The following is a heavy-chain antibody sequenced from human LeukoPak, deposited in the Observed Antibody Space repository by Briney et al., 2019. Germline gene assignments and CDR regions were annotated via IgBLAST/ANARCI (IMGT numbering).Heavy chain of an antibody. CDR2: ISAYNGNT. CDR1: GYTFTSYG. CDR3: ARYCSSTSCYLNYYYYYMDV. J-gene: IGHJ6*03. Sequence: ASVKVSCKASGYTFTSYGISWVRQAPGQGLEWMGWISAYNGNTNYAQKLQGRVTMTTDTSTSTAYMELRSLRSDDTAVYYCARYCSSTSCYLNYYYYYMDVWGKGTTVTVSS. D-gene: IGHD2-2*01. V-gene: IGHV1-18*01.